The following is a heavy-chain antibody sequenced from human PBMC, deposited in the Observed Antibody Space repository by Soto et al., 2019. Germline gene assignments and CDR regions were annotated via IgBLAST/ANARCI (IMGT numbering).Heavy chain of an antibody. CDR3: VRVVAIPGSPDN. Sequence: QVQLVQSGAEVRQPASSVKVSCKTSGGTFSSYAISWVRQAPGQGLEWMGGIVPIVDTSTYAQKFQGRVTITADESTSTVYKEPSSLRSDATAVYYCVRVVAIPGSPDNWGQGTLVTVSS. D-gene: IGHD2-15*01. J-gene: IGHJ4*02. V-gene: IGHV1-69*12. CDR2: IVPIVDTS. CDR1: GGTFSSYA.